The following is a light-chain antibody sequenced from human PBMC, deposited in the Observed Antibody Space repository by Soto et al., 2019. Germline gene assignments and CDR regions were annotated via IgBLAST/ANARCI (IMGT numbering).Light chain of an antibody. V-gene: IGKV3-20*01. CDR3: QQYGGSPRT. Sequence: EIGLTQSPGTVSLSPGERATLSFRASQSVSSSSLAWYQQKRGQAPRLLIHDASSRATGIPDRFSGSGSGTDFTLTISRLEPEDFAVYYCQQYGGSPRTFGQVTKADIK. CDR1: QSVSSSS. J-gene: IGKJ1*01. CDR2: DAS.